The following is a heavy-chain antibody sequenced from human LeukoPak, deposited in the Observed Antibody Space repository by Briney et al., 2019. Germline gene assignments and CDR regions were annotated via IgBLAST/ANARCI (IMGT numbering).Heavy chain of an antibody. CDR1: GFTFSSYS. D-gene: IGHD2-15*01. J-gene: IGHJ4*02. Sequence: PGGSLRLSCAASGFTFSSYSMNWVRQAPGKGLEWVSSIGSSSSYIYYADSVKGRFTISRDNAKNSLYLQMNSLRAEDTAVYYCARSGSGGYLIPFDYWGQGTLVTVSS. CDR2: IGSSSSYI. CDR3: ARSGSGGYLIPFDY. V-gene: IGHV3-21*01.